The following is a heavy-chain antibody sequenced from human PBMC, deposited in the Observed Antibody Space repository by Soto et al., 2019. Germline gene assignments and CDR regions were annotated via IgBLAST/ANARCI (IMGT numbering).Heavy chain of an antibody. V-gene: IGHV1-46*01. CDR3: ARDRPPYKIFDS. D-gene: IGHD1-1*01. J-gene: IGHJ4*02. Sequence: WASVKVSCKASGYTFTENFIHWVRQVPGQGPEWMGIINPSGGSTDYAKQFQGRVILTRDTSTSTVYMALGSLKSDDTAVYFCARDRPPYKIFDSWGQGTLVTVSS. CDR1: GYTFTENF. CDR2: INPSGGST.